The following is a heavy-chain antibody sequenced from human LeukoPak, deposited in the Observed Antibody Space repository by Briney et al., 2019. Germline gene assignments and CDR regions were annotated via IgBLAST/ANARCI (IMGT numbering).Heavy chain of an antibody. CDR3: ARVVVPAATISYAYYYYGMDV. J-gene: IGHJ6*02. V-gene: IGHV3-48*02. D-gene: IGHD2-2*01. CDR2: ISRSSSTT. Sequence: GGSLRLSCAASGFTFSSYSMNWVRQAPGKGLEWVSYISRSSSTTYYADSVKGRFTISRDNVKNSMYLQMNSLRDEDTAVYYCARVVVPAATISYAYYYYGMDVWGQGTTVTVSS. CDR1: GFTFSSYS.